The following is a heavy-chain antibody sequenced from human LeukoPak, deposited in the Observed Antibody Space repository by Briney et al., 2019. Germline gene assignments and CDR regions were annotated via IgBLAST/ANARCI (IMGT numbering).Heavy chain of an antibody. V-gene: IGHV1-18*01. D-gene: IGHD3-22*01. CDR3: ARPGDYYDSSGYYVVSWFDP. J-gene: IGHJ5*02. CDR2: ISAYNGNT. Sequence: VASVKVSCKASGYTFTSYGISWVRQAPGQGLEWMGWISAYNGNTNYAQKLQGRVTMTTDTSTSTAYMELRSLRSDDTAVYYCARPGDYYDSSGYYVVSWFDPWGQGTLVTVSS. CDR1: GYTFTSYG.